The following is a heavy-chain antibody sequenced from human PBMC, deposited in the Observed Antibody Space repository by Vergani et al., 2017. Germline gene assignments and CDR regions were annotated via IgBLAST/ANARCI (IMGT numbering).Heavy chain of an antibody. D-gene: IGHD4-17*01. CDR2: FDPEDGET. CDR3: ATSATVTTYQNWFDP. J-gene: IGHJ5*02. V-gene: IGHV1-24*01. Sequence: QVQLVQSGAEVKKPGASVKVSCKVSGYTLTELSMHWVRQAPGKGLEWMGGFDPEDGETIYAQKFQGRVTMTEDTSTATAYMGLSSLRSEATAVYYCATSATVTTYQNWFDPWGQGTLVTVSS. CDR1: GYTLTELS.